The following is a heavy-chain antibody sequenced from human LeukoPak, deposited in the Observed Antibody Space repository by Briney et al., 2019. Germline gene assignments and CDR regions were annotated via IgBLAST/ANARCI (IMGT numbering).Heavy chain of an antibody. V-gene: IGHV3-23*01. J-gene: IGHJ6*02. D-gene: IGHD2-8*02. Sequence: GGSLRLSCEASGFTFSGYAVSWVRQAPGKGLEWVSGFGTDGKTHYAESVRGRFDISRDTSKTTVYLQMNSLRAEDTALYYCARDLHYWVAMGVWGQGTTVTVS. CDR3: ARDLHYWVAMGV. CDR1: GFTFSGYA. CDR2: FGTDGKT.